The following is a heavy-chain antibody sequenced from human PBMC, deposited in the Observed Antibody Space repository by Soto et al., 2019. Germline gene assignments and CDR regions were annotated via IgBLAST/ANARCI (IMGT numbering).Heavy chain of an antibody. CDR3: AKDQHSSGWYYFDY. CDR1: GFTLSSYA. Sequence: GSLRLSCAASGFTLSSYAMNWVRQAPGKGLEWVSAIGGSGGSTYYADSVKGRFTISRDNSKNTLYLQMNSLRAEDTAVYYCAKDQHSSGWYYFDYWGQGTLVTVSS. J-gene: IGHJ4*02. D-gene: IGHD6-19*01. CDR2: IGGSGGST. V-gene: IGHV3-23*01.